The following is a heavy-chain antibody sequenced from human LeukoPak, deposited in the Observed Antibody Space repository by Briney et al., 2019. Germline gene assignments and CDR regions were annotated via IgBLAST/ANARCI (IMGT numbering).Heavy chain of an antibody. J-gene: IGHJ6*02. CDR2: ISPNGGAA. CDR3: ARGPGTLHQYYYGMDV. CDR1: GFTFDSHA. V-gene: IGHV3-64*01. D-gene: IGHD2-2*01. Sequence: PGGSLRLSCEASGFTFDSHAMHWVRQAPGKGPEYVSAISPNGGAAWYGNSVRGRFTISRDNSNNTLYLQMNSLRAEDTAVYFCARGPGTLHQYYYGMDVWGQGTTVTVSS.